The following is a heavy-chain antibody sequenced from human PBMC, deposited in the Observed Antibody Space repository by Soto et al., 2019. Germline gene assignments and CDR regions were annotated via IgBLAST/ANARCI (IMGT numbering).Heavy chain of an antibody. CDR1: GGSISSSGYY. CDR2: IYYSGST. V-gene: IGHV4-39*01. D-gene: IGHD3-3*01. J-gene: IGHJ4*02. Sequence: QLQLQESGPGLVKPSETLSLTCTGSGGSISSSGYYWGWIRQPPGKGLEWIGSIYYSGSTYYNPSLKSRVTISVDTSKNQFSLKLSSVTAADTAVYHCARHNAGITIFGVVITYFDSWGQGTLVTVSS. CDR3: ARHNAGITIFGVVITYFDS.